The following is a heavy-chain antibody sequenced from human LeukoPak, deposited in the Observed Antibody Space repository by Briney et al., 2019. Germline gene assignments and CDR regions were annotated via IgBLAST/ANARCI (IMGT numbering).Heavy chain of an antibody. Sequence: GGSLRLSCAASGFTFSIYGMSWVRQAPGKGLEWVSGISGIGGSTYYADSVKGRFTISRDNSKNTLYLQMNSLRAEDTAVYYCARRAGAYSHPYDYWGQGTLVTVSS. CDR3: ARRAGAYSHPYDY. D-gene: IGHD4/OR15-4a*01. CDR2: ISGIGGST. CDR1: GFTFSIYG. J-gene: IGHJ4*02. V-gene: IGHV3-23*01.